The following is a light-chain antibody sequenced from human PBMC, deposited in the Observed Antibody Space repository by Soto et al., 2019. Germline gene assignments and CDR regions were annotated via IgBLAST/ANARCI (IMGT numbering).Light chain of an antibody. CDR3: SSYTSSSTL. CDR1: SSDVGGYNY. CDR2: DVS. Sequence: QSALTQPASVSGSPGQSITISCTGTSSDVGGYNYVSWYQQHPGKAPKLMIYDVSNRPSGVSNRFSGAKSVNTASLTISGLQAEDEADYYFSSYTSSSTLFGGGTKLTVL. J-gene: IGLJ2*01. V-gene: IGLV2-14*01.